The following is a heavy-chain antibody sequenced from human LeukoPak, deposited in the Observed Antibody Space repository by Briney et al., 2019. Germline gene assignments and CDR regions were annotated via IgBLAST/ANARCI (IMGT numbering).Heavy chain of an antibody. Sequence: GGSLRLSCVASEFTVSNSYMSWVRQAPGKGLEWVSYISSSSSTIYYADSVKGRFTISRDNAKNSLYLQMNSLRAEDTAVYYCARGSGDYHHDAFDIWGQGTMVTVSS. CDR2: ISSSSSTI. J-gene: IGHJ3*02. D-gene: IGHD1-26*01. CDR1: EFTVSNSY. CDR3: ARGSGDYHHDAFDI. V-gene: IGHV3-48*01.